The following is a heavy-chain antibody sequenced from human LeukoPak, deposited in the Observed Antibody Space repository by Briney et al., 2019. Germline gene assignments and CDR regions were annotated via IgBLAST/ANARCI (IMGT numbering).Heavy chain of an antibody. CDR1: GGSINSFH. D-gene: IGHD1-26*01. Sequence: PSETLSLTCTVSGGSINSFHWSWIRQPPGKGLEWIGYIYYIGSSTYNPSLKSAVTISVDTAQYQFSLQLGSVTPAGPACYYCSMGGLVDYYYYSMVVWGQGST. CDR2: IYYIGSS. CDR3: SMGGLVDYYYYSMVV. J-gene: IGHJ6*02. V-gene: IGHV4-59*01.